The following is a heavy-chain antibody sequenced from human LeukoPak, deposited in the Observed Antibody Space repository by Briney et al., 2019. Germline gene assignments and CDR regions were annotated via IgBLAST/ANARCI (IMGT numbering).Heavy chain of an antibody. CDR1: GFTFSSYA. J-gene: IGHJ4*02. D-gene: IGHD4-17*01. CDR2: ISCSGDNT. V-gene: IGHV3-23*01. CDR3: ANGRGTAVTSAANY. Sequence: GGSLRLSWAASGFTFSSYAMSWVRQAPGKGLELVASISCSGDNTCYADAVKDRFSISRDNSNTTVSLQMNSLRAEDTAVYYCANGRGTAVTSAANYQGQGTLVTVSS.